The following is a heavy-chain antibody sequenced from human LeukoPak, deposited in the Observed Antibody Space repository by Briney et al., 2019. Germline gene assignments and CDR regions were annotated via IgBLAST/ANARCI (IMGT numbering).Heavy chain of an antibody. Sequence: PSETLSLTCTVSGGSISSYYWSWIRQPPGKGLEWIGYIYYSGSTNYNPSLKSRVTISVDTSKNQFSPKLSSVTAADTAVYYCARAAGYYGDYLDYWGQGTLVTVSS. V-gene: IGHV4-59*01. CDR2: IYYSGST. CDR3: ARAAGYYGDYLDY. D-gene: IGHD4-17*01. CDR1: GGSISSYY. J-gene: IGHJ4*02.